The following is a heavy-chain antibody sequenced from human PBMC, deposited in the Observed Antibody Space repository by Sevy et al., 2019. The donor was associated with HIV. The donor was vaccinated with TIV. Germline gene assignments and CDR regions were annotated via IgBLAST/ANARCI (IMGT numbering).Heavy chain of an antibody. Sequence: SETLSLTCTVSGGSISSYYWSWIRQPAGKGLEWIGRIYTSGSTNYNPSLKSRVTMSVDTSKNQFSLKLSSVTAADTAVYYCARDIVVVPAVPITNYYYYMDVWGKGTTVTVSS. J-gene: IGHJ6*03. CDR2: IYTSGST. CDR1: GGSISSYY. D-gene: IGHD2-2*01. CDR3: ARDIVVVPAVPITNYYYYMDV. V-gene: IGHV4-4*07.